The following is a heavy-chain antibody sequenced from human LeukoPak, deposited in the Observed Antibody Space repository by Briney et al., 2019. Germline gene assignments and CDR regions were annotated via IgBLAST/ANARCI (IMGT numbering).Heavy chain of an antibody. CDR3: ARGVGYNYYYYYMDV. CDR1: GYTFTSYG. Sequence: ASVKVSCKASGYTFTSYGISWVRQAPGQGLEWMGWINPNSGGTNYAQKFQGRVTMTRDTSISTAYMELSRLRSDDTAVYYCARGVGYNYYYYYMDVWGKGTTVTISS. V-gene: IGHV1-2*02. CDR2: INPNSGGT. D-gene: IGHD5-18*01. J-gene: IGHJ6*03.